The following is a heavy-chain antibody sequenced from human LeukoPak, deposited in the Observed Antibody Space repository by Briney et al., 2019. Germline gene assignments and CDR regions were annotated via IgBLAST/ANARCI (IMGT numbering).Heavy chain of an antibody. V-gene: IGHV4-39*02. CDR2: IYYSGST. CDR3: AREKDYDSSGYFWFDP. Sequence: SETLSLTCTVSGGSISSSSYYWGWIRQPPGKGLEWIGSIYYSGSTYYNPSLKSRVTISVDASKNQFSLKLSPVAAADTAVYYCAREKDYDSSGYFWFDPWGQGTLVTVSS. CDR1: GGSISSSSYY. J-gene: IGHJ5*02. D-gene: IGHD3-22*01.